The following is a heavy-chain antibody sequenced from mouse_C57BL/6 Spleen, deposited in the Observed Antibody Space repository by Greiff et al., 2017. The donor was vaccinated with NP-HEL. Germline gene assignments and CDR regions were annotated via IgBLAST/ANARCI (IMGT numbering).Heavy chain of an antibody. D-gene: IGHD2-1*01. CDR2: INPNNGGT. V-gene: IGHV1-26*01. CDR3: ARRGNYRFPYFDY. CDR1: GYTFTDYY. J-gene: IGHJ2*01. Sequence: EVQLQQSGPELVKPGASVKISCKASGYTFTDYYMNWVKQSHGKSLEWIGDINPNNGGTSYNQKFKGKATLTVDKSSSTAYMELRSLTSEDSAVYYCARRGNYRFPYFDYWGQGTTLTVSS.